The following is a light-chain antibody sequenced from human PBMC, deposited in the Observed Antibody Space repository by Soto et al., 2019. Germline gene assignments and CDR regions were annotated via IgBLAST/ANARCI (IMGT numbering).Light chain of an antibody. V-gene: IGKV1-6*01. CDR3: LQDYSYPLT. CDR2: AAS. CDR1: QGIRND. J-gene: IGKJ4*01. Sequence: AIQMTQSPSSLSASVGDRVTITCRASQGIRNDLAWYQQKPGKAPNLLIYAASHLQSGVPSRFSGSGSGTDFTLIINSLQPEDFATYYCLQDYSYPLTFGGGTKVEIK.